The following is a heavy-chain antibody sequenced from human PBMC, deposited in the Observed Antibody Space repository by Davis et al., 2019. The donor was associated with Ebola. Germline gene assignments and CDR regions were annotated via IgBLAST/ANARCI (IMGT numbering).Heavy chain of an antibody. Sequence: PSETLSLTCTVSGGSISSYYWSWIRQPPGKGLEWIGYIYYSGSTYYNPSLKSRVTISVDTSKNQFSLKLSSVTAADTAVYYCARGGYYYDSSGYYYNDAFDIWGQGTMVTVSS. V-gene: IGHV4-30-4*08. CDR1: GGSISSYY. J-gene: IGHJ3*02. CDR3: ARGGYYYDSSGYYYNDAFDI. D-gene: IGHD3-22*01. CDR2: IYYSGST.